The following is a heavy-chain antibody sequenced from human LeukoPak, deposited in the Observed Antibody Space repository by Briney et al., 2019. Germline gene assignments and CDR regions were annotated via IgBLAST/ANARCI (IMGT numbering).Heavy chain of an antibody. D-gene: IGHD1-14*01. Sequence: GGSLRLSCAASGFTFNNYAMNWVRQAPGKGLEWVSVISGSGGTTYYADSVKGRFTIPRDSSKNTLYLQMNSLRAEDTAVYYCAKVSGGGLYYDGMDVWGQGTTVTVSS. CDR3: AKVSGGGLYYDGMDV. J-gene: IGHJ6*02. CDR2: ISGSGGTT. CDR1: GFTFNNYA. V-gene: IGHV3-23*01.